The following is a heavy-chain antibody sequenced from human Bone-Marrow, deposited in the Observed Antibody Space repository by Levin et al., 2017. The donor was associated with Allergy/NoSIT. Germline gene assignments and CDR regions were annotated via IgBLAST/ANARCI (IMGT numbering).Heavy chain of an antibody. J-gene: IGHJ1*01. V-gene: IGHV4-34*01. Sequence: PSETLSLTCAVYGGSFSGYYWSWIRQPPGKGLEWIGEINHSGSTNYNPSLKSRVTISVDTSKNQFSLKLSSVTAADTAVYYCARSGYSPRRHFQHWGQGTLVTVSS. CDR1: GGSFSGYY. CDR2: INHSGST. D-gene: IGHD6-13*01. CDR3: ARSGYSPRRHFQH.